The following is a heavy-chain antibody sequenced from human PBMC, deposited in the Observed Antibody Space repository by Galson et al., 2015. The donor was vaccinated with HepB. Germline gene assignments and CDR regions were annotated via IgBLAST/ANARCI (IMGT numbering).Heavy chain of an antibody. J-gene: IGHJ4*02. D-gene: IGHD4-23*01. CDR2: MDPKSGDT. V-gene: IGHV1-8*01. CDR3: ARTERQETHADN. Sequence: SVKVSCKASGYTFTSFDINWVRQATGQGLEWMGWMDPKSGDTGYAQNFQGRVTMTRDTSVNTAYMELSSLRSEDTAVYYCARTERQETHADNWGQGTLVTVSS. CDR1: GYTFTSFD.